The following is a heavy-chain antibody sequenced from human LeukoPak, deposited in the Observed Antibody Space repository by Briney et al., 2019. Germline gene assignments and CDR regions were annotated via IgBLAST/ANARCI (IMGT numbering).Heavy chain of an antibody. J-gene: IGHJ4*02. CDR3: ARDSAYSSGYYYFDY. D-gene: IGHD6-25*01. CDR1: GGSISSYY. CDR2: IYTSGST. V-gene: IGHV4-4*07. Sequence: SETLSLTCTVSGGSISSYYGSWVRHPAGKGLEWIGRIYTSGSTNYNPSLKSRVTISVDKSKKQFSLKLSSVTAADTAVYYCARDSAYSSGYYYFDYWGQGTLVTVSS.